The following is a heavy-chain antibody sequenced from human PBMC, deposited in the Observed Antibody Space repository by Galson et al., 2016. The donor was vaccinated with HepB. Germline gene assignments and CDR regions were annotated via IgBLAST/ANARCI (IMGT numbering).Heavy chain of an antibody. Sequence: SLRLSCAASGFTFSTYDMHWVRQATGKGLEWVSGIGTAGDTYYPDSVKGRLIISRENAKNSLYLQMNSLGAGDTAVYYCARSPRTDWYFDLWGRGTLVTVSS. CDR2: IGTAGDT. J-gene: IGHJ2*01. CDR3: ARSPRTDWYFDL. V-gene: IGHV3-13*04. D-gene: IGHD3/OR15-3a*01. CDR1: GFTFSTYD.